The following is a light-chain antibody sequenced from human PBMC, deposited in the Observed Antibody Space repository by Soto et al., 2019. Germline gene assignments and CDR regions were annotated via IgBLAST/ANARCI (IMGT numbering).Light chain of an antibody. V-gene: IGLV2-8*01. CDR2: DVS. J-gene: IGLJ1*01. Sequence: SVLTQSPSASGSPGQSVTISCTGTSSDIGGYDSVSWYQQHPGKAPKVMIYDVSKRPSGVPDRFSGSKSGNTASLTVSALQAEDEADYYCSSYTDRNNVVFGTGTKVTVL. CDR3: SSYTDRNNVV. CDR1: SSDIGGYDS.